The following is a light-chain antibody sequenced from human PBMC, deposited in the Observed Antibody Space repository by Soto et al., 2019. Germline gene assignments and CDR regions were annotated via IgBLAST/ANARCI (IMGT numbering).Light chain of an antibody. V-gene: IGLV1-40*01. CDR3: QSYDSSLSGVRV. J-gene: IGLJ1*01. CDR2: GNS. CDR1: SSNIGAGYD. Sequence: QSVLTQPPSVSGAPGQRVTISCTGSSSNIGAGYDVHWYQQLPGTAPKLLIYGNSNRPSGVPDRFSGSKSGTSASLAITRLQAEDEADYYCQSYDSSLSGVRVFGTGTKLTVL.